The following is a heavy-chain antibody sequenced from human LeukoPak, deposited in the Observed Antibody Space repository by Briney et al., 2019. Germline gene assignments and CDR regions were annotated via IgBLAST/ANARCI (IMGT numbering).Heavy chain of an antibody. Sequence: GASVKVSCKASGFTFTSSAMQWVRQARGQRLEWIGWIVVGSGNTNYAQKFQERVTITRDMSTSTAYMELSSLRSEDTAVYYCARGGFFGSVTINYWGQGTLVTVSS. CDR3: ARGGFFGSVTINY. V-gene: IGHV1-58*02. D-gene: IGHD4-17*01. CDR2: IVVGSGNT. CDR1: GFTFTSSA. J-gene: IGHJ4*02.